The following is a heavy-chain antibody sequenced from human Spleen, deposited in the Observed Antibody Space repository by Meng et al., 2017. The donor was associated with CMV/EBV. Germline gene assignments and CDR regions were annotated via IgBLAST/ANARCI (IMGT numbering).Heavy chain of an antibody. D-gene: IGHD1-26*01. J-gene: IGHJ3*01. CDR2: IKRDGSEK. Sequence: GGSLRLSCAASGFTFSSYGMHWVRQAPGKGLEWVANIKRDGSEKYHVDSVKGRFTISRDNAKNSLFLQMNSLRAEDTAVYYCAKSAWDSRDAFDVWGQGAMVTVSS. CDR1: GFTFSSYG. CDR3: AKSAWDSRDAFDV. V-gene: IGHV3-7*01.